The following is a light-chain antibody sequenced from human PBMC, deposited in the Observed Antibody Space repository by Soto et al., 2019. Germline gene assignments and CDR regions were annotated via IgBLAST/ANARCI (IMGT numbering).Light chain of an antibody. CDR3: QQYCRSAWT. Sequence: EIVLTQSPGTLSLSPGERATLSCRASQSVSSSYLAWYQQKPGQAPRLLIYGTSSRATAIPDRFSGSGSGTDFTLTISRLEPEDFAVYYCQQYCRSAWTFGQGTKVEIK. V-gene: IGKV3-20*01. CDR1: QSVSSSY. J-gene: IGKJ1*01. CDR2: GTS.